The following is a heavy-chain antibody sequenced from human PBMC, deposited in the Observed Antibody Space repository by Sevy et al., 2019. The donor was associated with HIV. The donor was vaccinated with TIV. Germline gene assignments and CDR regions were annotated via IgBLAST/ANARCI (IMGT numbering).Heavy chain of an antibody. CDR2: ISYDGNNK. CDR1: GFTFSSYA. J-gene: IGHJ4*02. V-gene: IGHV3-30-3*01. Sequence: GGSLRLSCAASGFTFSSYAMHWVRQAPGKGLEWVAVISYDGNNKYYADSVKGRFTISRDNSKNTLYLQMNNLRAEDTAVYYCARPYYGSGSYPDYWGQGTLVTVSS. CDR3: ARPYYGSGSYPDY. D-gene: IGHD3-10*01.